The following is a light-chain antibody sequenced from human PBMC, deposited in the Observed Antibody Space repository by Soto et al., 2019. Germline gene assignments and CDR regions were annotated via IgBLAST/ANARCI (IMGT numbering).Light chain of an antibody. CDR2: KNN. V-gene: IGLV1-44*01. CDR3: ATWDDSLNDYV. Sequence: QSVLTQPPSASGIPGQRVTISCSGSSSNIGSDSVNWYQQLPGTAPKLLIHKNNHRPSGVPDRFSGSRSGTSASLAISGLQSEDEADYYCATWDDSLNDYVFGTGTKLTVL. J-gene: IGLJ1*01. CDR1: SSNIGSDS.